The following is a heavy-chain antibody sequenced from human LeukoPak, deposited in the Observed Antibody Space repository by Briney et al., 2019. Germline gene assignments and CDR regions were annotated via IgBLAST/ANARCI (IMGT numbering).Heavy chain of an antibody. D-gene: IGHD3-9*01. J-gene: IGHJ4*02. CDR2: INHSGST. V-gene: IGHV4-34*01. Sequence: PSETPSLTCAVYGGSFSGYYWSWIRQPPGKGLEWIGEINHSGSTNYNPSLKSRVTISVDTSKNQFSLKLSSVTAADTAVYYCATWTHYDILTGYPAYFDYWGQGTLVTVSS. CDR3: ATWTHYDILTGYPAYFDY. CDR1: GGSFSGYY.